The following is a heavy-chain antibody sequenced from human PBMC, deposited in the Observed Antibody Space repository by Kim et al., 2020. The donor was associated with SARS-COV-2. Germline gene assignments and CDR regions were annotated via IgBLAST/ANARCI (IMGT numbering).Heavy chain of an antibody. Sequence: TTSADSVKGRFTISRDSAEKTLYLEMNGLRAEDTAVYYCARIHYYYYIDVWGKGTTVTVSS. D-gene: IGHD3-10*01. CDR3: ARIHYYYYIDV. J-gene: IGHJ6*03. V-gene: IGHV3-74*01. CDR2: T.